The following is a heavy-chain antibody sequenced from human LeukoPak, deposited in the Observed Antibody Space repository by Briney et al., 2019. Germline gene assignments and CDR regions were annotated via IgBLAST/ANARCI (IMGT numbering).Heavy chain of an antibody. CDR1: GYRFTTYW. J-gene: IGHJ4*02. CDR3: ARRSTYGDRIR. V-gene: IGHV5-51*01. D-gene: IGHD4-17*01. CDR2: IFPGDSDT. Sequence: GESLKISCKGSGYRFTTYWIGWVRQMPGKGLEWMGIIFPGDSDTRYSPSFQGQVTISADKSISTAYLQWSSLKASDTAMYYCARRSTYGDRIRWGQGTLVTVSS.